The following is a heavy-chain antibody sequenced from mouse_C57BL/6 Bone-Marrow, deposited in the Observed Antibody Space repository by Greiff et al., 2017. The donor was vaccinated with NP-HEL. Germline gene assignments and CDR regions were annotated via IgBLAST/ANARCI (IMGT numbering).Heavy chain of an antibody. CDR1: GYTFTDYY. CDR2: INPNNGGT. CDR3: ARSGGLRRLWYFDV. V-gene: IGHV1-26*01. D-gene: IGHD2-4*01. Sequence: EVQLQQSGPELVKPGASVKISCKASGYTFTDYYMNWVKQSHGKSLEWIGDINPNNGGTSYNQKFKGKATLTVDKTSSTAYMELRSLTSEDSAVYYCARSGGLRRLWYFDVWGTGTTVTVSS. J-gene: IGHJ1*03.